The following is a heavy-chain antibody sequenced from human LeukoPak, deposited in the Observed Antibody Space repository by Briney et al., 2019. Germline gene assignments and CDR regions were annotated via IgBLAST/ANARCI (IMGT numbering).Heavy chain of an antibody. V-gene: IGHV6-1*01. CDR1: GDSVSSNSAA. J-gene: IGHJ3*02. Sequence: SQTLSLTCAISGDSVSSNSAAWNWIRQFPSRGLEWLGRTYYRSRWYNDYAVSVKSRITINPDTSKNQFSLQLNSVTPEDTAVYYCARAFGYSGRRGDFDIWGQGTMVTVSS. CDR3: ARAFGYSGRRGDFDI. CDR2: TYYRSRWYN. D-gene: IGHD1-26*01.